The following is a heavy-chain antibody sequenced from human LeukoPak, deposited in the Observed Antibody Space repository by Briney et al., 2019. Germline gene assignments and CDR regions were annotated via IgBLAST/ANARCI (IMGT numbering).Heavy chain of an antibody. V-gene: IGHV1-69*13. D-gene: IGHD2-8*01. Sequence: SSVTVSCKASGRTFSSYAISWVRQAPGQGLEWMGGIIPIFGTANYAQKFQGRVTITADESTSTAYMELSSLRSEDTAVYYCASPNDLLGFDYWGQGTLVTVSS. J-gene: IGHJ4*02. CDR2: IIPIFGTA. CDR1: GRTFSSYA. CDR3: ASPNDLLGFDY.